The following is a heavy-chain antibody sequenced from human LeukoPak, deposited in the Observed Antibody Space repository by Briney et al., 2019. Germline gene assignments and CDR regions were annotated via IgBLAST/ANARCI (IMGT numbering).Heavy chain of an antibody. V-gene: IGHV1-2*02. J-gene: IGHJ4*02. CDR3: ARGLVRGVILSGY. CDR1: GYTFTGYY. D-gene: IGHD3-10*01. CDR2: INPNSGGT. Sequence: ASVKVSCKASGYTFTGYYMHWVRQAPGQGLEWMGWINPNSGGTNYAQKFQGRVTMTRDTSISTAYMELSSLRSEDTAVYYCARGLVRGVILSGYWGQGTLVTVSS.